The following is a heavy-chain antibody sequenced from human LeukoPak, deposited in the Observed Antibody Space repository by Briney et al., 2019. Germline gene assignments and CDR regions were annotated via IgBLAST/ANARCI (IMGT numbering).Heavy chain of an antibody. CDR1: GGSISSSNW. D-gene: IGHD5-18*01. V-gene: IGHV4-4*02. J-gene: IGHJ4*02. CDR2: IYHSGST. Sequence: SETLSLTCAVSGGSISSSNWWSWVRPPPGKGLEWIGEIYHSGSTNYNPSLKSRVTISVDKSKNQFSLKLSSVTAADTAVYYCASRIQLWLFAYWGQGTLVTVSS. CDR3: ASRIQLWLFAY.